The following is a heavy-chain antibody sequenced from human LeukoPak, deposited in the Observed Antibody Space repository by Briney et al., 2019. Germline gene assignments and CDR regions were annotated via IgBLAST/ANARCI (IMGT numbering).Heavy chain of an antibody. CDR3: ARAASTTRRHDAFDI. CDR2: INPNSGGT. CDR1: GYTFTGYY. J-gene: IGHJ3*02. V-gene: IGHV1-2*02. Sequence: ASVKVSCKASGYTFTGYYIHWVRQAPGQGLEWMGWINPNSGGTNSAQKFQGRVTMTRDTSTGTAYMDLSRLRSDDTAVYYCARAASTTRRHDAFDIWGQGTMVTVSS. D-gene: IGHD1-1*01.